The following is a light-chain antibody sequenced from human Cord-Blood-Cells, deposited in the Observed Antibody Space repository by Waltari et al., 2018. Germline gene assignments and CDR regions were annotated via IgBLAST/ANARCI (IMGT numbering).Light chain of an antibody. CDR1: QSLSSN. Sequence: EIVMTQSPATLSVSPGESATLSCRASQSLSSNLAWYQRKPGQAPRLLICGAATRATGIPPGCSGGGSGTEFTLTISSLQSEDFAVYYCQQYNNWPGTFGPGTKVDIK. V-gene: IGKV3-15*01. CDR2: GAA. CDR3: QQYNNWPGT. J-gene: IGKJ3*01.